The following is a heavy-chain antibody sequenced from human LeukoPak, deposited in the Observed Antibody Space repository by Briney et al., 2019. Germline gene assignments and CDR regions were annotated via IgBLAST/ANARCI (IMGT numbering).Heavy chain of an antibody. CDR2: INAGNGNT. CDR1: EYTFTNFY. V-gene: IGHV1-3*01. D-gene: IGHD3-10*01. Sequence: ASVKVSCKASEYTFTNFYMHWVRQAPGQRLEWMGWINAGNGNTKYSQKFQGRVTITRDTSASTAYMELSSLRSEDTAVYYCAGGFVWFDPWGQGTLVTVSS. CDR3: AGGFVWFDP. J-gene: IGHJ5*02.